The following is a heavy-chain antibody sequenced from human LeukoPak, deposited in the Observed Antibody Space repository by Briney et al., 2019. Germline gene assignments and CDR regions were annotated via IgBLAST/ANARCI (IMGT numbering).Heavy chain of an antibody. CDR3: ARDNPSVLRYFDP. V-gene: IGHV4-30-2*01. D-gene: IGHD3-9*01. CDR2: IFHSGST. Sequence: PSETLSLTCAVSGGSISSRGYSWSWIRQAPGKGLEWIGNIFHSGSTYYNPSLKSRATISIDRSQYQFSLTLSSVTAADTAVYYCARDNPSVLRYFDPWGQGTLVTVSS. CDR1: GGSISSRGYS. J-gene: IGHJ5*02.